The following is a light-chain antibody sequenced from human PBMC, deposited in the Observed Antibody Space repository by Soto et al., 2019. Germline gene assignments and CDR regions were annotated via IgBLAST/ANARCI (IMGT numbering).Light chain of an antibody. J-gene: IGKJ1*01. CDR1: QSVSSN. Sequence: EIVMTQSPATLSVSPGERATLSCRASQSVSSNLAWYQQKPGQAPRLLIYGASTRATGIPARFSGSGSGTEFTPTISSLQSEDFAVYYCQQYNNWPRTFGQGNKVEIK. V-gene: IGKV3-15*01. CDR2: GAS. CDR3: QQYNNWPRT.